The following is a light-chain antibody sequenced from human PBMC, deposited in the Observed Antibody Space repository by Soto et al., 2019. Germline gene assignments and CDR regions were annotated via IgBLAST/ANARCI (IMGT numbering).Light chain of an antibody. CDR1: RSVTNNY. V-gene: IGKV3-20*01. J-gene: IGKJ1*01. Sequence: ESVFTQSPGTLSLSPGERATLSCRASRSVTNNYVAWYQRKPGQAPRLLIYGASSRATDIPGRFSGTGSGTDFSLTITRLEPEDFAVYYCHQYGSSPPTFGQGTKVEI. CDR2: GAS. CDR3: HQYGSSPPT.